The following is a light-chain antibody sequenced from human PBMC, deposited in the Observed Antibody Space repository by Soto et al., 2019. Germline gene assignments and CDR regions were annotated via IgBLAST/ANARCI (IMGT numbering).Light chain of an antibody. CDR1: QSVSINY. CDR3: QQYGSSPYT. J-gene: IGKJ2*01. V-gene: IGKV3-20*01. CDR2: GAS. Sequence: EIVLTQSLGTLSLSPGERATLSCRASQSVSINYLAWYQQKPGQAPSLLISGASTRATGIPERFSGSGYGTNFTLTISRLEPEDFAVYYCQQYGSSPYTFGQGTNVEIK.